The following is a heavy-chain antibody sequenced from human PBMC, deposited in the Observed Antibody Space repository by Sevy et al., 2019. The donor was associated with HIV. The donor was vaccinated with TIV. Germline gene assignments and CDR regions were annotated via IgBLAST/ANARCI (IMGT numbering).Heavy chain of an antibody. CDR1: GGSISSGDYY. D-gene: IGHD2-2*01. V-gene: IGHV4-30-4*01. Sequence: SETLSLTCTVSGGSISSGDYYWSWIRQSPGKGLEWIGYIYYSGTTYYNPSLKSRVTMSVDTSKNQFSLKLSSVTAADTAVYFCAIYCISPSPHNRFDPWGQGTLVTVSS. CDR2: IYYSGTT. J-gene: IGHJ5*02. CDR3: AIYCISPSPHNRFDP.